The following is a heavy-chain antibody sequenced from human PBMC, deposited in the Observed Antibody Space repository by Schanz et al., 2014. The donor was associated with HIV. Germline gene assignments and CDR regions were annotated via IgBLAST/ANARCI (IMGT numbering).Heavy chain of an antibody. J-gene: IGHJ5*02. Sequence: EVQLLESGGGFVQPGGSLRLSCAASGFTFSTYAMNWVRQAPGKGLEWVSGISGSGGSTYYADSVKGRFTISRDNSKNTLYMQMNSLRVEDTAVYYCAKDMRNYYEWGDWLDPWGQGTLVTVSS. CDR2: ISGSGGST. V-gene: IGHV3-23*01. CDR3: AKDMRNYYEWGDWLDP. CDR1: GFTFSTYA. D-gene: IGHD3-22*01.